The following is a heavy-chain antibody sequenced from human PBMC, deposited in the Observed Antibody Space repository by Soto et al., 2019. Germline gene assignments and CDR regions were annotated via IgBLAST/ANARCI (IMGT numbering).Heavy chain of an antibody. V-gene: IGHV4-59*06. J-gene: IGHJ4*02. CDR2: IYYSGST. CDR3: ARQRDGYNYRYFDY. D-gene: IGHD5-12*01. CDR1: GGSISSYY. Sequence: SETLSLTCTVSGGSISSYYWSWIWQPPGKGLEWIGYIYYSGSTYYNPSLKSRVTISVDTSKNQFSLKLRSVTAADTAVYYCARQRDGYNYRYFDYWGQGTLVTLSS.